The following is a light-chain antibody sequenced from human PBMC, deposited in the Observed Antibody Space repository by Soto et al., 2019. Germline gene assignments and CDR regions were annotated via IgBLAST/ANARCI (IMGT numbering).Light chain of an antibody. J-gene: IGKJ1*01. CDR2: GAS. V-gene: IGKV3-20*01. CDR3: QQYNNWTWT. Sequence: EIVLTHSPGTLSLSPWERATLSFSASQSVSSSYLAWYQQKPGQAPRLLIYGASSRATGIPDRFSGSGSGTDFTLTISSLQSEDFAVYYCQQYNNWTWTFGQGTKVDI. CDR1: QSVSSSY.